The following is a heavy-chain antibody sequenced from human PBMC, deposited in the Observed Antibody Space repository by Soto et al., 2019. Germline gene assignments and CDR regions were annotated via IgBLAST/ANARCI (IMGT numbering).Heavy chain of an antibody. V-gene: IGHV4-30-4*01. Sequence: SETLSLTCIVSGGSISSGDYYWSWIRQPPGKGLEWIGYIYYSGSTYYNPSLKSRVTISVDTSKNQFSLKLSSVTAADTAVYYCAVVPAAIGYFRFFDPWGQGSLFTLSS. D-gene: IGHD2-2*02. CDR2: IYYSGST. CDR1: GGSISSGDYY. CDR3: AVVPAAIGYFRFFDP. J-gene: IGHJ5*02.